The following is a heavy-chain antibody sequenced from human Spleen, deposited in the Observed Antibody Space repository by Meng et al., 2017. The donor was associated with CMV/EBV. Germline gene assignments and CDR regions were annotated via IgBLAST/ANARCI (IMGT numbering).Heavy chain of an antibody. CDR3: ARVPQSGSYYFDY. D-gene: IGHD1-26*01. J-gene: IGHJ4*02. CDR2: ISSSSSYI. CDR1: GFTFSSDS. V-gene: IGHV3-21*01. Sequence: GGSLRLSCAASGFTFSSDSMNWVRQAPGKGLEWVSSISSSSSYIYYADSVKGRFTISRDNAKNSLYLQMNSLRAEDTAVYYCARVPQSGSYYFDYWGQGTLVTVSS.